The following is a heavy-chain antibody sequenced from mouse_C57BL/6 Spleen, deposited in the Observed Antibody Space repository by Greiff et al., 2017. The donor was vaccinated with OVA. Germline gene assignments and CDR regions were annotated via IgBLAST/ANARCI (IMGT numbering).Heavy chain of an antibody. Sequence: EVQLVESGGGLVKPGGSLKLSCAASGFTFSDYGMHWVRQAPEKGLEWVAYISSGSSTIYYADTVKGRFTISRDNAKNTLFLQMTSLRSEDTAMYYCARGGTGTLYYFDYWGQGTTLTVSS. CDR3: ARGGTGTLYYFDY. D-gene: IGHD4-1*01. V-gene: IGHV5-17*01. J-gene: IGHJ2*01. CDR1: GFTFSDYG. CDR2: ISSGSSTI.